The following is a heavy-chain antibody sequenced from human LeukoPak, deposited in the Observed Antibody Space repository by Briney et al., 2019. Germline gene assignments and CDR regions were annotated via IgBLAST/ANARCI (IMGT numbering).Heavy chain of an antibody. D-gene: IGHD2-2*01. Sequence: SETLSLTCAVYGGSFSGYYWSWIRQPPGKGLEWIGEINHSGSTNYNPSLKSRLTISVDTSKNQFSLKLSSVTAADTAVYYCARSSAAMGYWGQGTLVTVSS. CDR1: GGSFSGYY. CDR2: INHSGST. V-gene: IGHV4-34*01. CDR3: ARSSAAMGY. J-gene: IGHJ4*02.